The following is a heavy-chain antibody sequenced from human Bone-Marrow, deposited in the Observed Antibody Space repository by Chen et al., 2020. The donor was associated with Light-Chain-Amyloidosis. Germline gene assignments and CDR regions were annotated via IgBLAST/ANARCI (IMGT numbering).Heavy chain of an antibody. CDR2: LYTGGST. V-gene: IGHV3-53*01. CDR1: RSTVRSNY. Sequence: EVQLVESGGGLIQPGGFVRLSCAASRSTVRSNYMSWVRQAPGKGLEWVSVLYTGGSTYYADSVKGRFTISRDNSKNTLYLQMSSLRAEDTAVYYCARVRDPTYGGLDYWGQGTLVTVSS. D-gene: IGHD4-17*01. CDR3: ARVRDPTYGGLDY. J-gene: IGHJ4*02.